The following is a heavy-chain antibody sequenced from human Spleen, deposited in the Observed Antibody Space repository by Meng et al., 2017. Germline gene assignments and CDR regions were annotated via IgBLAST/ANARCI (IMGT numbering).Heavy chain of an antibody. Sequence: QVQLPEAGPGLVKPSQTLSLTCTVSGGSISSSGYYWSWIRQPPGKGLEWIGYIYYSGITYYNPSVKSLVTISVDTSKNQFSLKLSSVTAADTAVYYCARKDGYNIIDYWGQGTLVTVSS. V-gene: IGHV4-31*01. CDR2: IYYSGIT. CDR1: GGSISSSGYY. D-gene: IGHD5-24*01. J-gene: IGHJ4*02. CDR3: ARKDGYNIIDY.